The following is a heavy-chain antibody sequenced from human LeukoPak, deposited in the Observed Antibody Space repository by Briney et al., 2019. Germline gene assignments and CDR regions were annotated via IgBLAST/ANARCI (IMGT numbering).Heavy chain of an antibody. Sequence: SGFTFSTYVMHWVRQAXGKGLEYFSAISSNGDNTYYADSVKGRFTISRDNSKNTLYLQMSSLRADDTAVYYCVRGTGYWGQGTLVTVSS. CDR3: VRGTGY. CDR1: GFTFSTYV. CDR2: ISSNGDNT. J-gene: IGHJ4*02. V-gene: IGHV3-64D*06.